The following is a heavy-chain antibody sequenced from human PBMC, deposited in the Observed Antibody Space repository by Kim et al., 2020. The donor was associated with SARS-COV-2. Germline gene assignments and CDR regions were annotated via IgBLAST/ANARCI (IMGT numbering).Heavy chain of an antibody. CDR1: GYTFTSYG. V-gene: IGHV1-18*01. D-gene: IGHD6-19*01. CDR2: ISAYNGNT. J-gene: IGHJ4*02. CDR3: ARGSRGSGWYFLDY. Sequence: ASVKVFCKASGYTFTSYGISWVRQAPGQGLEWMGWISAYNGNTNYAQKLQGRVTMTTDTSTSTAYMELRSLRSDDTAVYYCARGSRGSGWYFLDYWGQGTLVTVSS.